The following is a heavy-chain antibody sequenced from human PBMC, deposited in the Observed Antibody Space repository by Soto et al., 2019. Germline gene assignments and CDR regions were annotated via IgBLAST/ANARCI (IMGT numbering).Heavy chain of an antibody. CDR1: GGSFSGYY. Sequence: QVQLQQWGAGLLKPSETLSLTCAVYGGSFSGYYWSWIRQPPGKGLEWIGEINHSGSTNYNPSLKSRVTISVDTSKNQFALKLSSVSAADMAVYYCARGVIGYWGQGTLVTVSS. D-gene: IGHD3-16*02. CDR2: INHSGST. J-gene: IGHJ4*02. V-gene: IGHV4-34*01. CDR3: ARGVIGY.